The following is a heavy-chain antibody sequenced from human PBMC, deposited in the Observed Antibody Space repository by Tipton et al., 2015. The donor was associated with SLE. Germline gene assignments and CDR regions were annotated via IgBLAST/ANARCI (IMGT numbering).Heavy chain of an antibody. V-gene: IGHV4-59*01. CDR3: TRDGELGSYFDY. CDR2: IHYSGST. D-gene: IGHD7-27*01. Sequence: TLSLTCTVSGGSISSYYWCWIRQPPGKGLEWIGYIHYSGSTNYNPSLKSRVTLSVDTSKNQLSLKLSSVTSADTAVYYCTRDGELGSYFDYWGQGTLVTVSS. J-gene: IGHJ4*02. CDR1: GGSISSYY.